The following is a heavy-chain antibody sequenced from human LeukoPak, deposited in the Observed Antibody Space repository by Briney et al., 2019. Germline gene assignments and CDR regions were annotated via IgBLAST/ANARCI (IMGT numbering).Heavy chain of an antibody. Sequence: GGSLRLSCAASGFTLSDAWMSWVRQAPGKGLEWVGRIKSKTDGGTTDYVAPVKGRFTLSRDDSKNMLYLQMNSLRSEDTAVYYCATVGYAVVGFDYWGQGTLVTVAS. D-gene: IGHD2-15*01. CDR2: IKSKTDGGTT. CDR3: ATVGYAVVGFDY. V-gene: IGHV3-15*01. J-gene: IGHJ4*02. CDR1: GFTLSDAW.